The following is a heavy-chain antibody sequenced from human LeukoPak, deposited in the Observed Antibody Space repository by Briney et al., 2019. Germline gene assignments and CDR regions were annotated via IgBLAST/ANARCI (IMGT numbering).Heavy chain of an antibody. CDR3: AKDAQRGFDFSNSLES. J-gene: IGHJ4*02. CDR1: GFTFSHYG. Sequence: GGYLRLSCATSGFTFSHYGMHWVRQAPGKGLEWVAVIWSDGTEKYYGDSVKGRFTISRDNSKKTVYLQMNSLRVEDTAVYYCAKDAQRGFDFSNSLESWGQGTLVTVSS. CDR2: IWSDGTEK. D-gene: IGHD4-11*01. V-gene: IGHV3-33*06.